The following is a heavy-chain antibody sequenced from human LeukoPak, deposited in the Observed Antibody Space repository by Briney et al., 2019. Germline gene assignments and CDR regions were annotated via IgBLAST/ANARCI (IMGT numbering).Heavy chain of an antibody. CDR3: ARASVVVAASPFDP. D-gene: IGHD2-15*01. J-gene: IGHJ5*02. Sequence: SVKVSCKASGGTFSSYAISWVRQAPGQGLEWMGRIIPILGIANYAQKFQGRVTITADKSTSTAYMELSSLRSEDTAVYYCARASVVVAASPFDPWGQGTLVTVSS. V-gene: IGHV1-69*04. CDR2: IIPILGIA. CDR1: GGTFSSYA.